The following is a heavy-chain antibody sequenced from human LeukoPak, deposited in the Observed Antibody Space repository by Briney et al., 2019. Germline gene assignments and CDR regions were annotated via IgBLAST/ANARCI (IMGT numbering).Heavy chain of an antibody. CDR2: IYSDDRT. J-gene: IGHJ3*02. V-gene: IGHV3-53*04. Sequence: GGSLRLSCAVSGFAASSNYMSWVRQAPGKGLEWVSVIYSDDRTYYADSVKGRFTISRHTSKKTLYLQMNSLRAEDTAVYYCAREVMAKRRAFDIWGQGTVVTVSS. CDR1: GFAASSNY. D-gene: IGHD2-8*01. CDR3: AREVMAKRRAFDI.